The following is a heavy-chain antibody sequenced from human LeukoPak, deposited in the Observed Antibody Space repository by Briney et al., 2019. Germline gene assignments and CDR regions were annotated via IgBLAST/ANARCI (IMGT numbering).Heavy chain of an antibody. D-gene: IGHD3-3*01. CDR2: INTNTGNP. V-gene: IGHV7-4-1*02. Sequence: ASVKVSCKASGGTFSSYAISWVRQAPGQGLEWMGWINTNTGNPTYAQGFTGRFVFSLDTSVSTAYLQISSLKAEDTAVYYCASGFGSGYSYYFDYWGQGTLVTVSS. J-gene: IGHJ4*02. CDR3: ASGFGSGYSYYFDY. CDR1: GGTFSSYA.